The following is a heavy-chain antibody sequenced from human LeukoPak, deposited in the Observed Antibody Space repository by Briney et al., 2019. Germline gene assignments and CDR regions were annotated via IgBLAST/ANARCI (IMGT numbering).Heavy chain of an antibody. J-gene: IGHJ4*02. V-gene: IGHV3-23*01. D-gene: IGHD1-1*01. Sequence: QPGGSLRLSCAASGFTFNSYAMSWVRQAPGKGLEWVAGVSRSGGSTYYADSVKGRFTISRDNSKNTLWLQMNSLRDEDTAVYHCAKPGTTDWGQGTLVTVSS. CDR1: GFTFNSYA. CDR2: VSRSGGST. CDR3: AKPGTTD.